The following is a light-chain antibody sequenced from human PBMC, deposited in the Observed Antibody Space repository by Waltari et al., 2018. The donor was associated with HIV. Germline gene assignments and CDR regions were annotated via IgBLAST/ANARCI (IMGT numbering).Light chain of an antibody. J-gene: IGKJ2*01. CDR2: AAS. CDR3: QQSHAIPYT. CDR1: QSIPSQ. Sequence: DIQMTQSPSSRSASVGDRVSITCRASQSIPSQLNWYQQKPGKAPKLLIYAASTLQSGVPSRFTGSGSGTDFTLTISSLQPEEFATYYCQQSHAIPYTFGQGTKLEIK. V-gene: IGKV1-39*01.